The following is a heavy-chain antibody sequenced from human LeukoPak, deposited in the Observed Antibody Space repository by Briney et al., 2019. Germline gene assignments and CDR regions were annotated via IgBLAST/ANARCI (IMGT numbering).Heavy chain of an antibody. CDR3: ASSYCSSTSCYYYYGMDV. V-gene: IGHV1-69*13. CDR2: VITIFGTA. Sequence: GASETVSCKASGATFSSYTISWGRHGPRQGLEWVGVVITIFGTANYAQKFQGRVTITADESTSTAYMELSSLRSEDTAVYYCASSYCSSTSCYYYYGMDVWGQGTTVTVSS. J-gene: IGHJ6*02. D-gene: IGHD2-2*01. CDR1: GATFSSYT.